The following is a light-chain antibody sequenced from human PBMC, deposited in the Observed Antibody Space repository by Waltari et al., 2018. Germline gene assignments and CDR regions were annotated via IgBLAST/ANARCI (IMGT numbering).Light chain of an antibody. J-gene: IGLJ3*02. CDR3: AAWDDSLNAWV. CDR2: TAT. CDR1: SSNTGTYG. Sequence: QSVLPPPPPTSETPGQSVTISSSGRSSNTGTYGVNWYQQVPGTAPKLLIRTATQRPSGVPARFSGSKSGTSASLAISGLQSEDEANYFCAAWDDSLNAWVFGGGTKLTVL. V-gene: IGLV1-44*01.